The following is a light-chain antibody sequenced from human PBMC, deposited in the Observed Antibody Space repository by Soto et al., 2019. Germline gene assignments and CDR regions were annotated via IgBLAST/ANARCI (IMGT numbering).Light chain of an antibody. Sequence: EIVLTQSPVTLSLSPGERATLSCRASQSASSYLAWYQQRPGQAPRLLIYDASNRATGIPARFSGSGSGTDFTLTIDNLEPEDFAIYYCQQRSNLVSFGQGTRLEIK. J-gene: IGKJ5*01. CDR1: QSASSY. V-gene: IGKV3-11*01. CDR3: QQRSNLVS. CDR2: DAS.